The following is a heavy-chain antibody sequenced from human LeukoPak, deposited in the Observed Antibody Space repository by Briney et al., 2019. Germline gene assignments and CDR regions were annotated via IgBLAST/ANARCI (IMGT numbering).Heavy chain of an antibody. D-gene: IGHD6-13*01. V-gene: IGHV4-59*01. CDR3: ARVSRQLVLA. Sequence: PSETLSLTCTVSGGSISSYYWSWIRQPPGKGLEWIGYIYYSGSTNYNPSLKSRVTISVDTSKNQFSLKLSSVTAADTAVYYCARVSRQLVLAWGQGTLVTVSS. CDR2: IYYSGST. CDR1: GGSISSYY. J-gene: IGHJ5*02.